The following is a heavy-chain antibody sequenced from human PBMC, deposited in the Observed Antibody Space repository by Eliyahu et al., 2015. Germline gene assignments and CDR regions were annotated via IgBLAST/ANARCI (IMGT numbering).Heavy chain of an antibody. V-gene: IGHV1-18*01. Sequence: QVQLVQSGAEVKEPGASVKVSCRTSGYTFSTHYINXVRQAPGQGLEWMGWMSGYNARTLYAQRFQGRVTMTTDKSTTTAYMELRSLRSEDTAVYYCARGGDYCSSTTCYGGNSYFDPWGQGTPVTVSS. D-gene: IGHD2-2*01. CDR3: ARGGDYCSSTTCYGGNSYFDP. CDR2: MSGYNART. CDR1: GYTFSTHY. J-gene: IGHJ5*02.